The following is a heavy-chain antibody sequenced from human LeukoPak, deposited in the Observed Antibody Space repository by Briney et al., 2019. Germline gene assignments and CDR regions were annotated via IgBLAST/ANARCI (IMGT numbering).Heavy chain of an antibody. D-gene: IGHD3-10*01. CDR1: EFVLSDYY. V-gene: IGHV3-11*01. J-gene: IGHJ4*02. Sequence: GGSLRLSCAAAEFVLSDYYMRRVRQAPGKGLEWVSYISSGGDTKYYADSVKGRFTISRDNAKNSLYLQMNSLRAEDTAVYDCAREMGGHYGSGTFFDLWGQGNMVTVSS. CDR2: ISSGGDTK. CDR3: AREMGGHYGSGTFFDL.